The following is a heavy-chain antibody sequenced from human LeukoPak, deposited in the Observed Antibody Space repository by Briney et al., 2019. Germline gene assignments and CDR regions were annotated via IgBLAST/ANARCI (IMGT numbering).Heavy chain of an antibody. CDR2: IYSGGST. J-gene: IGHJ4*02. D-gene: IGHD3-10*01. Sequence: SETLSLTCTVSGGSISNYYWSWIRQPPGKGLGWVGYIYSGGSTNYNPSLKSRVTISVDTSNNQFSLNLNSVTAADTAVYYCERRAYGSGSFTRYHFDYWGQGTLVAVSS. CDR1: GGSISNYY. CDR3: ERRAYGSGSFTRYHFDY. V-gene: IGHV4-59*08.